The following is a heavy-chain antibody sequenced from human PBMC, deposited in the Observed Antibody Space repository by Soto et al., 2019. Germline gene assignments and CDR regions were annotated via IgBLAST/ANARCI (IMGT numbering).Heavy chain of an antibody. V-gene: IGHV3-48*01. CDR2: ISSSSSSTI. D-gene: IGHD3-9*01. Sequence: GGSLRLSCAASGFTFSSYAMSWVRQAPGKGLDWVSVISSSSSSTIYYADSVKGRFTISRDNAKNSLYLQMNSLRAEDTAVYYCAREADILNWFDPWGQGTLVTVSS. J-gene: IGHJ5*02. CDR1: GFTFSSYA. CDR3: AREADILNWFDP.